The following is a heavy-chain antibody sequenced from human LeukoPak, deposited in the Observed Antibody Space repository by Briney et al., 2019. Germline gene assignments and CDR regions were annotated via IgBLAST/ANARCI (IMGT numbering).Heavy chain of an antibody. CDR3: ARDAWFLP. Sequence: LSGGSLRLSCAASGFTFSSYAMSWVRQAPGKGLEWVSVIYSGGSTYYADSVKGRFTISRDNSKNTLYLQMNSLRAEDTAVYSCARDAWFLPWGQGTLVTVSS. V-gene: IGHV3-53*01. CDR1: GFTFSSYA. CDR2: IYSGGST. J-gene: IGHJ5*02.